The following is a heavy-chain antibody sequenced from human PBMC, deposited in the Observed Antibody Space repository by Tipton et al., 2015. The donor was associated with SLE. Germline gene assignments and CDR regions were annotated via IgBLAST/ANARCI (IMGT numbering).Heavy chain of an antibody. CDR2: ISSSSSYI. J-gene: IGHJ4*02. V-gene: IGHV3-21*03. CDR3: ARGYYYDSSGYYYDFDY. CDR1: GFTFRDYY. Sequence: GSLRLSCAASGFTFRDYYLDWVRQAPGKGLEWVSSISSSSSYIYYADSVKGRFTISRDNAKNSLYLQMNSLRAEDTAVYYCARGYYYDSSGYYYDFDYWGQGTLVTVSS. D-gene: IGHD3-22*01.